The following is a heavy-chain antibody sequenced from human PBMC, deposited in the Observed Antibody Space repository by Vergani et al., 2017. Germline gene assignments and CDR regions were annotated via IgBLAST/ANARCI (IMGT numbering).Heavy chain of an antibody. Sequence: QVQLVQSGAEVKKPGSSVKVSCKASGGTFTGYYMHWVRQAPGQGLEWMGWINPILGIANYAQKFQGRVTITADKSTSTAYMELSSLRSEDTAVYYCARDFLDSGSYFDYWGQGTLVTVSS. CDR3: ARDFLDSGSYFDY. V-gene: IGHV1-69*09. CDR1: GGTFTGYY. D-gene: IGHD1-26*01. J-gene: IGHJ4*02. CDR2: INPILGIA.